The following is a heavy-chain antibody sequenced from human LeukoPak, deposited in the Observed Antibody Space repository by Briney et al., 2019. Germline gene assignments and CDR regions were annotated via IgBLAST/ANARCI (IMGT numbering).Heavy chain of an antibody. CDR1: GGSISSFY. Sequence: SETLSLTCTVSGGSISSFYWSWIRQPLEKGLEYIGYISYSGTTSYNPSLKSRVTISVDTSKNQFSLKLTSVTAADTAVYYCARDKGLPQAFDIWGQGTMVTVSS. V-gene: IGHV4-59*01. CDR3: ARDKGLPQAFDI. J-gene: IGHJ3*02. D-gene: IGHD5/OR15-5a*01. CDR2: ISYSGTT.